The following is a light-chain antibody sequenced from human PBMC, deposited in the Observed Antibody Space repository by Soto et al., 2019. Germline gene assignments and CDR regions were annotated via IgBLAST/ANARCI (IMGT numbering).Light chain of an antibody. CDR2: GVS. J-gene: IGLJ1*01. Sequence: QSVRKQPASGSGAPCHGISISCTANSSDVGGYNHVSSYQQHPGKAPKLMIYGVSNRPAGISNRFSGSKSGNTASLTISGLQAEDEADYYCNSYTSGSALYVFGTGTKVTVL. V-gene: IGLV2-14*01. CDR1: SSDVGGYNH. CDR3: NSYTSGSALYV.